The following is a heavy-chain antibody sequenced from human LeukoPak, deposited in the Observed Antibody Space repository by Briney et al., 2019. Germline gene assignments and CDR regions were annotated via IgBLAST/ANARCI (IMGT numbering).Heavy chain of an antibody. CDR1: GYTFTSYA. J-gene: IGHJ4*02. Sequence: GASVKVSCKASGYTFTSYAMNWVRQAPGQGLERMGWINTNTGNPTYAQGFTGRFVFSLDTSVSTAYLQISSLKAEDTAVYYCARDPQVSYYGSGSIDYWGQGTLVTVSS. V-gene: IGHV7-4-1*02. CDR3: ARDPQVSYYGSGSIDY. CDR2: INTNTGNP. D-gene: IGHD3-10*01.